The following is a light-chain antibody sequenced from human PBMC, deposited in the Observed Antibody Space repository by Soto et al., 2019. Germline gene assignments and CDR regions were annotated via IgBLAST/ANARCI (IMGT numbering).Light chain of an antibody. Sequence: DVVMTQTPVSSAVTPGQSASISCRSSQSLVQTDGNTYLSWFHQRPGQPPRLLIYQVSNRLSGVTERFSGGGARTNFTLKITRVEAEDVGVYYCMQATRLHTFGQGTKLEIK. CDR1: QSLVQTDGNTY. J-gene: IGKJ2*01. V-gene: IGKV2-24*01. CDR3: MQATRLHT. CDR2: QVS.